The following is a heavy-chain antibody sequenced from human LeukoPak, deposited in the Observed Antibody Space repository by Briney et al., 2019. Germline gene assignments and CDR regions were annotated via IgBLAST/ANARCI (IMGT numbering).Heavy chain of an antibody. CDR3: ARDLEAYWSGGSCQAFDY. D-gene: IGHD2-15*01. V-gene: IGHV3-7*01. CDR1: GFSFSTYW. CDR2: IRPDGSEK. J-gene: IGHJ4*02. Sequence: GGSLRLSCAASGFSFSTYWMSWVRQAPGKGLEWVANIRPDGSEKYYVESVKGRFTISRDNARNSLYLQMSSLRAEDTALYYCARDLEAYWSGGSCQAFDYWGQGTLVTVSS.